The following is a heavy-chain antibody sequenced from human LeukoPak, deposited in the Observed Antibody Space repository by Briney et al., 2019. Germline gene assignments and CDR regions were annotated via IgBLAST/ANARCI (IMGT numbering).Heavy chain of an antibody. D-gene: IGHD5-12*01. CDR3: ARDPSFSRGFNFVLSS. Sequence: PGRSLRLSCAASGFTFSSYGMHWVRQAPGKGLEWVAVIWYDGSNKYYADSVKGRFTISRDDSKNTLSLQMSSLRPEDTSTYYCARDPSFSRGFNFVLSSWGQGTLVSVSS. J-gene: IGHJ5*02. CDR2: IWYDGSNK. CDR1: GFTFSSYG. V-gene: IGHV3-33*01.